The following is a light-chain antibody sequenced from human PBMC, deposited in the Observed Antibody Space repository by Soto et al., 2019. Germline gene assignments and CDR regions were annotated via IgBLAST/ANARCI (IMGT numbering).Light chain of an antibody. CDR1: QSISSY. J-gene: IGKJ5*01. Sequence: DIVMTQSPCSLSESVGDRVTITCRASQSISSYLNWYQQKPGKAPKLLIYAASSLQSGVPSRFSGSGSGTDFTLTISSLQPEDFATYYCQQSYSTPITFGQGTRLEIK. CDR3: QQSYSTPIT. V-gene: IGKV1-39*01. CDR2: AAS.